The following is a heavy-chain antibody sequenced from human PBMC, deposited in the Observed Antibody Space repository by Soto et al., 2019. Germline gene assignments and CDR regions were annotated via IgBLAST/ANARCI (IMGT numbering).Heavy chain of an antibody. V-gene: IGHV1-8*01. D-gene: IGHD3-22*01. CDR2: MNPNSGNT. CDR1: GYTFTSYD. Sequence: QVQLVQSGAEVKKPGASVKVSCKASGYTFTSYDINWVRQATGQGLEWMGWMNPNSGNTGYAQKYQGRVTMTRNTSISTAYMELSSPRSEDTAVYYCARFDSPRIYDSSGYYPEHDYWGQGTLVTVSS. CDR3: ARFDSPRIYDSSGYYPEHDY. J-gene: IGHJ4*02.